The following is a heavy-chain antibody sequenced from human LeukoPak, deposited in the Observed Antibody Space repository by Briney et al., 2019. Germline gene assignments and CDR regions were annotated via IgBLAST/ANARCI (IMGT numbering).Heavy chain of an antibody. J-gene: IGHJ4*02. Sequence: HPGESLRLSCAASGFAVKSSYMSWVRQAPGKGLEWVSVLYAGGESYYADSVLGRFTISRDNSNNTVFLEMNSLTADDTAVYFCARDSAGNQYSSGNFDLWGQGTLVTVSS. V-gene: IGHV3-53*01. CDR1: GFAVKSSY. D-gene: IGHD3-10*01. CDR2: LYAGGES. CDR3: ARDSAGNQYSSGNFDL.